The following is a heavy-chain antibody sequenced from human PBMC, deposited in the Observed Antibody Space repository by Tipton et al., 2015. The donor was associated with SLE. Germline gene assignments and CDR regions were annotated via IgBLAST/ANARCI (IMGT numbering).Heavy chain of an antibody. J-gene: IGHJ4*02. D-gene: IGHD1-1*01. CDR1: GFTFSSYG. CDR3: AKEMAANNWAWATDY. Sequence: GSLRLSCSASGFTFSSYGMHWVRQGPGKGLEWVTYILPDGRNEHYAGSVKGRFTISRDNSKNTVDLQMFDLRIEDTAVYYCAKEMAANNWAWATDYWGQGTLVVGSS. V-gene: IGHV3-30*02. CDR2: ILPDGRNE.